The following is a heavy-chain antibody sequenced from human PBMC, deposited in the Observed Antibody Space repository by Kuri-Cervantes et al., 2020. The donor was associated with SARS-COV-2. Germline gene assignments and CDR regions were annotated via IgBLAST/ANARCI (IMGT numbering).Heavy chain of an antibody. D-gene: IGHD4/OR15-4a*01. J-gene: IGHJ3*02. CDR2: ITPFNGNT. CDR3: ARSGPGAISREDGALDI. V-gene: IGHV1-45*02. CDR1: GDTFTYRS. Sequence: SVKVSCKASGDTFTYRSLHWVRQAPGQAPEWMGWITPFNGNTNYPQKFQDRVTITRDRSMNTAYMELSSLRSEDTAMYYCARSGPGAISREDGALDIWGQGTMVTVSS.